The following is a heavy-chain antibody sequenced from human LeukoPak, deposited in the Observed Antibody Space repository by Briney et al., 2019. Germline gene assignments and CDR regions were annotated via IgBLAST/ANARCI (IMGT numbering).Heavy chain of an antibody. CDR3: AKDLGYYGSGSYPFDY. D-gene: IGHD3-10*01. V-gene: IGHV3-7*01. CDR1: GFTFSSYW. CDR2: IKQDGSEK. Sequence: GGSLRLSCAASGFTFSSYWMSWVRQAPGRGLEWVANIKQDGSEKYYADSVKGRFTISRDNSKNTLYLQMNSLRAEDTAVYYCAKDLGYYGSGSYPFDYWGQGTLVTVSS. J-gene: IGHJ4*02.